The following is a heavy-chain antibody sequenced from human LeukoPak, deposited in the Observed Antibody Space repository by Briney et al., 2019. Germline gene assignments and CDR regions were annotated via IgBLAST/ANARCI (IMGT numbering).Heavy chain of an antibody. J-gene: IGHJ4*02. Sequence: ASVKVSCKASGYTFTSYDINWVRQATGQGLEWMGWMNPNSGNTGYAQKFQGGVTMTRNTSISTAYMELSSLRSEDTAVYYCAAGMIAVAGTGGDYWGQGTLVTVSS. CDR1: GYTFTSYD. V-gene: IGHV1-8*01. D-gene: IGHD6-19*01. CDR3: AAGMIAVAGTGGDY. CDR2: MNPNSGNT.